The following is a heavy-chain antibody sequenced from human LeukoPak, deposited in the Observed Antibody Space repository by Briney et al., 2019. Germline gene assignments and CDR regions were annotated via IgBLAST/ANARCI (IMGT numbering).Heavy chain of an antibody. D-gene: IGHD4-17*01. Sequence: PSETLSLTCSVSGGSISSGNYYWSRIRQPAGRALEWIGRIYTIGSTNYSPSLKSRVTISVDTSKNQFSLKLSSVTAADTAVYYCARGRLGDSMDVWGRGTTVTISS. J-gene: IGHJ6*03. V-gene: IGHV4-61*02. CDR2: IYTIGST. CDR1: GGSISSGNYY. CDR3: ARGRLGDSMDV.